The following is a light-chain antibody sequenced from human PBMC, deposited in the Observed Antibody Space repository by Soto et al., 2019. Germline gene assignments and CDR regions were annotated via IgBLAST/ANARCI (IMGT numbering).Light chain of an antibody. V-gene: IGKV3-20*01. CDR1: RSVNSLY. Sequence: EIVLTQSPGTLSLSPGERATLSCRSSRSVNSLYLGWYQQKPGQAPRLLIYGASNRATGIPDSFSGSGSWTDFTLPISRLEHGDFAVYYCQQYVYAPNTFGQGTKLSIK. CDR2: GAS. J-gene: IGKJ2*01. CDR3: QQYVYAPNT.